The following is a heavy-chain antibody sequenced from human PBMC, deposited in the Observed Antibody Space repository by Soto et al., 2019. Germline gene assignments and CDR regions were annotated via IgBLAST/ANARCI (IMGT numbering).Heavy chain of an antibody. CDR1: GGSFSGYY. CDR3: ARVAGSSWPTYYYYYYGMDV. Sequence: QVQLQQWGAGLLKPSETLSLTCAVYGGSFSGYYWSWIRQPPGKGLEWIGEINHSGSTNYNPSLMSRVTLSVDTSKNQFSLKLSSVTAADTAVYYCARVAGSSWPTYYYYYYGMDVWGQGTTVTVSS. V-gene: IGHV4-34*01. J-gene: IGHJ6*02. CDR2: INHSGST. D-gene: IGHD6-13*01.